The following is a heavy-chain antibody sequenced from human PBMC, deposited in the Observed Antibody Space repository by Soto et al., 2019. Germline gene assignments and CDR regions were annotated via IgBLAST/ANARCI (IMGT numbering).Heavy chain of an antibody. CDR3: ARYYYGSGSYYPFRVYFDY. CDR1: GGTFSSYA. D-gene: IGHD3-10*01. Sequence: GASVKVSCKASGGTFSSYAISWVRQAPGQGLEWMGGIIPIFGTANYAQKFQGRVTITADESTSTAYMELSSLRSEDTAVYYCARYYYGSGSYYPFRVYFDYWGQGTLVTVSS. V-gene: IGHV1-69*13. J-gene: IGHJ4*02. CDR2: IIPIFGTA.